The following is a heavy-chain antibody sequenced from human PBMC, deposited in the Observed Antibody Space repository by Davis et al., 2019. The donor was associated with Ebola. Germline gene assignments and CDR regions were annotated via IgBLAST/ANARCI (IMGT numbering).Heavy chain of an antibody. CDR1: GYTFTGYY. Sequence: ASVKVSCKASGYTFTGYYIHWVRQAPGQGLEWMGVINPSGGSTSYAQKFQGRVTMTRDTSTSTVYMQLSSLRSEDTAVYYCARDPTSDTSAYLDYWGQGTLVTVSS. V-gene: IGHV1-46*01. D-gene: IGHD3-22*01. CDR3: ARDPTSDTSAYLDY. J-gene: IGHJ4*02. CDR2: INPSGGST.